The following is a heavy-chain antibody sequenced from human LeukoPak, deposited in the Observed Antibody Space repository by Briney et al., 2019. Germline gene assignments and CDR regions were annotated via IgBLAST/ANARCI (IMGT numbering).Heavy chain of an antibody. D-gene: IGHD5-18*01. Sequence: PGGSLRLSCAASGFNFNDYGMHWVRQAPGKGLEWVAIIWHDGNNKCYADSVRGRFTISRDNSKNTLFLEMNSLRAEDTAVYYCARDGAYSYTYWGQGTLVTVSS. V-gene: IGHV3-33*01. J-gene: IGHJ4*02. CDR3: ARDGAYSYTY. CDR1: GFNFNDYG. CDR2: IWHDGNNK.